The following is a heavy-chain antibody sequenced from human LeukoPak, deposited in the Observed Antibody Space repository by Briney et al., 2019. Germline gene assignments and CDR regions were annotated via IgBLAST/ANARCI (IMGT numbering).Heavy chain of an antibody. CDR1: GFTVSSNY. D-gene: IGHD3-22*01. V-gene: IGHV3-53*01. CDR2: IYSGGST. CDR3: ASWYYYDSSGYPDAFDI. Sequence: GGSLRLSCAASGFTVSSNYMSWVRQAPGKGLEWVSVIYSGGSTYYADSVKGRFTISRDNSKNTLYLQMNSLRAEDTAVYYCASWYYYDSSGYPDAFDIWGQGTMVTVSS. J-gene: IGHJ3*02.